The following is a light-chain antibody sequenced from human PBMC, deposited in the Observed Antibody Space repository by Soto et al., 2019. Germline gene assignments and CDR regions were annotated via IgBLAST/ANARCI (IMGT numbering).Light chain of an antibody. J-gene: IGKJ4*01. Sequence: EVVMTHSPYTLSVSPWKPVTPSVRANQTITSNLAWYQQKPGQAPRLLIYGASTRATGIPVRFSGSGSGTEFTLTISNLEPEDFAVYYCQQHISWPLTFGGGTKV. CDR3: QQHISWPLT. V-gene: IGKV3-15*01. CDR1: QTITSN. CDR2: GAS.